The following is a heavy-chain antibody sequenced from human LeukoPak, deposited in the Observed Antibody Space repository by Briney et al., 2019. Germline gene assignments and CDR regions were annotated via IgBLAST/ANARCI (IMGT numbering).Heavy chain of an antibody. CDR2: ISYDGSHK. V-gene: IGHV3-30-3*01. J-gene: IGHJ6*02. Sequence: GRSLRLSCAASGFTFSSYAMHWVRQAPGKGLEWVAVISYDGSHKYYADSVKGRFTISRDNSKNTLYLQMNSLRAEDTAVYYCARDFTPEYYYYGMDVWGQGTTVTVSS. CDR1: GFTFSSYA. CDR3: ARDFTPEYYYYGMDV.